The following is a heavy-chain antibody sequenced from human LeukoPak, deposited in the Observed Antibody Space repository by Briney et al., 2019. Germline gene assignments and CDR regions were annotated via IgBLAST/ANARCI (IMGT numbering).Heavy chain of an antibody. Sequence: GGSLRLSCAASGFTFSSYAMSWVRQAPGKGMEWVSAISGSGGSTYYADSVKGRFTISRDNSKNTLYLQMNSLRAEDTAVYYCAKKVERGYDSSGYYYGWDYWGQGTLVTVSS. CDR3: AKKVERGYDSSGYYYGWDY. V-gene: IGHV3-23*01. CDR1: GFTFSSYA. CDR2: ISGSGGST. J-gene: IGHJ4*02. D-gene: IGHD3-22*01.